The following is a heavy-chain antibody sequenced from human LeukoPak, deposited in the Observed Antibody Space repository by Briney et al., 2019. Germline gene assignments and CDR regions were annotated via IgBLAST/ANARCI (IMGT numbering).Heavy chain of an antibody. V-gene: IGHV3-7*01. CDR1: GITVSNDY. D-gene: IGHD6-6*01. CDR2: IKQDGSEK. Sequence: GGSLRLSCAASGITVSNDYMSWVRQAPGKGLEWVANIKQDGSEKYYVDSVKGRFTISRDNAKNSLYLQMNSLRAEDTAVYYCARDSIAARPFSYFDYWGQGTLVTVSS. CDR3: ARDSIAARPFSYFDY. J-gene: IGHJ4*02.